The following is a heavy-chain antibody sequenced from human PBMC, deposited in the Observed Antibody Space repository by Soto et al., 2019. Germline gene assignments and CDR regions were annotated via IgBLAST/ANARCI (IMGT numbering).Heavy chain of an antibody. Sequence: QVQLQQWGAGLLKPSETLSLTCAVYGGSFSGYYWSWIRQPPGKGLEWIGEINHSGSTNYNPSLKSRVTISVDTSKNQFSLKLSSVTAADTAVYYCARGGGYSSLDYWGQRTLVTVSS. V-gene: IGHV4-34*01. CDR1: GGSFSGYY. D-gene: IGHD5-18*01. J-gene: IGHJ4*02. CDR3: ARGGGYSSLDY. CDR2: INHSGST.